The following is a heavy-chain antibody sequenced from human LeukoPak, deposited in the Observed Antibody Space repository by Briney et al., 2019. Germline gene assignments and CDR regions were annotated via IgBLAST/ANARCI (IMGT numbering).Heavy chain of an antibody. CDR1: DGSIINNNHY. CDR2: ISYSGGT. D-gene: IGHD3-22*01. V-gene: IGHV4-39*02. CDR3: AREVEYYDSSGYRPHAFDI. J-gene: IGHJ3*02. Sequence: SETLSLTCTVSDGSIINNNHYWGWTRQPPGKGLEWIGSISYSGGTAYNPSLRSRVTISVDTSKNQFSLKVNSVTAADTAVYYCAREVEYYDSSGYRPHAFDIWGQGTLVTASS.